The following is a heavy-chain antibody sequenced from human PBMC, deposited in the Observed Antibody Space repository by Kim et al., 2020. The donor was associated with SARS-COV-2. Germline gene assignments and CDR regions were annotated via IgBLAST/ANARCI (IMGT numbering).Heavy chain of an antibody. J-gene: IGHJ4*02. Sequence: DSVKGRFTISRDNSKNTLYLQVNSLRAEDTAVYYCARGSYYYGSGSPSIYWGQGTLVTVSS. CDR3: ARGSYYYGSGSPSIY. D-gene: IGHD3-10*01. V-gene: IGHV3-66*01.